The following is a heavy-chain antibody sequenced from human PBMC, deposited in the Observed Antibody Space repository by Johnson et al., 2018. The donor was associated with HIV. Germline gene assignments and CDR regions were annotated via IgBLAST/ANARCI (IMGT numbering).Heavy chain of an antibody. J-gene: IGHJ3*02. D-gene: IGHD6-6*01. CDR3: ARDVIKVIAARDDAFDI. CDR1: GFTFSSYA. Sequence: QMLLVESGGGLVQPGGSLRLSCAASGFTFSSYAMHWVRQAPGKGLEWVAVISYDGSNDYYADSVKGRFTISRDNSKNTLFLQMNTLRAEDTAVYYCARDVIKVIAARDDAFDIWGQGTMVTVSS. CDR2: ISYDGSND. V-gene: IGHV3-30-3*01.